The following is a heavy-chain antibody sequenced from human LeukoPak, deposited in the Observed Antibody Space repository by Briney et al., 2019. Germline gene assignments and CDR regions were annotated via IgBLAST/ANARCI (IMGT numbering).Heavy chain of an antibody. D-gene: IGHD4-17*01. CDR1: GFTFSSYW. CDR2: IKQDGSEK. V-gene: IGHV3-7*01. Sequence: GGSLRLSCAASGFTFSSYWMSWVRQAPGKGLEWVANIKQDGSEKYYVDSVKGRFTISRDNPKNSLYLQMNSLRAEATAVYYCARVYGDYGRYFDYWGQGTLVTVSS. J-gene: IGHJ4*02. CDR3: ARVYGDYGRYFDY.